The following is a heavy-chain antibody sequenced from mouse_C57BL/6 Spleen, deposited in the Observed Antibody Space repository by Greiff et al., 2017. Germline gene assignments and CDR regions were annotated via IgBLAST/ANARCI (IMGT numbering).Heavy chain of an antibody. J-gene: IGHJ4*01. Sequence: VQLQQSGAELMKPGASVKLSCKATGYTFTGYWIEWVKQRPGHGLEWIGEILPGSGSTNYNEKFKGKATFPADTSSNTAYMQLSSLTTEDSAIYYCARPHYYGSRGYYAMDYWGQGTSVTVSS. V-gene: IGHV1-9*01. D-gene: IGHD1-1*01. CDR3: ARPHYYGSRGYYAMDY. CDR1: GYTFTGYW. CDR2: ILPGSGST.